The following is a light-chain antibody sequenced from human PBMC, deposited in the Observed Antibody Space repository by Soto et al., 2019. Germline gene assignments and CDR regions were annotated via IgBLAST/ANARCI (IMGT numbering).Light chain of an antibody. J-gene: IGKJ1*01. CDR3: HPYCFSAWM. CDR2: GAS. CDR1: QSVSSSY. V-gene: IGKV3-20*01. Sequence: EIVLTQSPGTLSLSPGERATLSCRASQSVSSSYLAWYQQKPGQAPRLHIYGASSRATGIPDRFSGCGSGTDFALTVSGLEAEDFAVYYCHPYCFSAWMFGQGIKVE.